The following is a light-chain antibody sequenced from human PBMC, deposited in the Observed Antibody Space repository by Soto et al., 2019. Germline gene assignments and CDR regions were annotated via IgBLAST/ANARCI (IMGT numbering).Light chain of an antibody. J-gene: IGLJ7*01. Sequence: QSVLTQPPSASGTPGQRVTISCSGSSSNIGSNTVNWYQQLPGTAPKLLIYSNNQRPSGVPDRFSGSKSGTSASLAISGLQSEDEADYSCAAWDDSLNGRAVFGGGTKLTVL. CDR2: SNN. V-gene: IGLV1-44*01. CDR3: AAWDDSLNGRAV. CDR1: SSNIGSNT.